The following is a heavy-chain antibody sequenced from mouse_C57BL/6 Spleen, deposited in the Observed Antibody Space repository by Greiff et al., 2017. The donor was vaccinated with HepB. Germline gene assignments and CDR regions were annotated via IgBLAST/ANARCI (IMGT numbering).Heavy chain of an antibody. D-gene: IGHD2-4*01. Sequence: QVQLQQPGAELVRPGSSVKLSCKASGYTFTSYWMHWVKQRPIQGLEWIGNIDPSDSETHYNQKFKDKATLTVDKSSSTAYMQLSSLTSEDSAVYYCARTYYDYDVWFAYWGQGTLVTVYA. CDR2: IDPSDSET. CDR3: ARTYYDYDVWFAY. CDR1: GYTFTSYW. V-gene: IGHV1-52*01. J-gene: IGHJ3*01.